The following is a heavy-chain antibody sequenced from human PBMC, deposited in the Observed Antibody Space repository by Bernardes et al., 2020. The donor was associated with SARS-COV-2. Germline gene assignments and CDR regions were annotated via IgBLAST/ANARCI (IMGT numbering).Heavy chain of an antibody. CDR3: AREPLGGITIVRGLIKRYGLDV. CDR1: GGSVSSGSYY. Sequence: SETLSLTCTVSGGSVSSGSYYWSWIRQPPGKGLEWIGYIYYSGSTNYNHSLKSRVTISVDTSKNQFSLKLSSVTAADTAVYYCAREPLGGITIVRGLIKRYGLDVWGQGTTLTVAS. J-gene: IGHJ6*02. CDR2: IYYSGST. D-gene: IGHD3-10*01. V-gene: IGHV4-61*01.